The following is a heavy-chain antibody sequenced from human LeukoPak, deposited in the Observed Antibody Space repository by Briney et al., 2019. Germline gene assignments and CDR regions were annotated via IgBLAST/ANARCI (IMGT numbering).Heavy chain of an antibody. CDR1: GFTFSSYW. V-gene: IGHV3-23*01. CDR3: AKSGGGTTKNKYYFDY. D-gene: IGHD3-10*01. J-gene: IGHJ4*02. CDR2: ISGSGSST. Sequence: GGSLRLSCAASGFTFSSYWMNWARQAPGKGLEWVSSISGSGSSTYYADSVKDRFTISRDSSKNTIYLQMNSLRAEDTAVFYCAKSGGGTTKNKYYFDYWGQGTLVTVSS.